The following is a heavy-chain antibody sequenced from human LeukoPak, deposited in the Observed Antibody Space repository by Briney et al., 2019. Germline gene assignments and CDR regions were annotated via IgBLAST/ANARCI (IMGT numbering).Heavy chain of an antibody. CDR3: ARGVSTMITFGGVLGDAFDI. Sequence: PGGSLRLSCAASGFTFSGYGMHWVRQAPGKGLEWVAVIWYDGSNKYYADSVKGRFTISRDNSKNTLYLQLNSLTAADTAVYYCARGVSTMITFGGVLGDAFDIWGQGTMVTVSS. V-gene: IGHV3-33*01. D-gene: IGHD3-16*01. CDR2: IWYDGSNK. CDR1: GFTFSGYG. J-gene: IGHJ3*02.